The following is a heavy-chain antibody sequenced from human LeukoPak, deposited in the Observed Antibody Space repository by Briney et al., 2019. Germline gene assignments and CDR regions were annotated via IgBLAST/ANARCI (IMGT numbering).Heavy chain of an antibody. D-gene: IGHD3-10*01. CDR3: ARDDYYGSGSSDY. J-gene: IGHJ4*02. CDR2: ISGSGGIT. CDR1: GFTFSSFT. Sequence: GGYLRLSCAASGFTFSSFTMSWDRQAPGKGLKWVSGISGSGGITYYADSVKGRFTISRDNSKNTLYMQMSSLRAEDTAVYYCARDDYYGSGSSDYWGQGTLVIVT. V-gene: IGHV3-23*01.